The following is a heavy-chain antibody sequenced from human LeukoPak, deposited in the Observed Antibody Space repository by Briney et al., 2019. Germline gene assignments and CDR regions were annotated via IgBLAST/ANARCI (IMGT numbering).Heavy chain of an antibody. J-gene: IGHJ6*03. CDR1: GFTFDDYG. Sequence: GGSLRLSSAASGFTFDDYGMSWVRQAPGKGLEWVANIKQDGSEKYYVDSVKGRFTISRDNAKNSLYLQMNSLRAEDTAVYYCAIRANGDYAFSYYYMDVWGKGTTVTVSS. D-gene: IGHD4-17*01. CDR3: AIRANGDYAFSYYYMDV. V-gene: IGHV3-7*01. CDR2: IKQDGSEK.